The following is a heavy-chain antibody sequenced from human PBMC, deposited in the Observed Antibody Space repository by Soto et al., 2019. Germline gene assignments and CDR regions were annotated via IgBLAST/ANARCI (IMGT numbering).Heavy chain of an antibody. J-gene: IGHJ6*02. CDR2: LSYDGNNK. CDR3: ARAGCDGGSCYILFGLRYGMDV. CDR1: GFTFSNYA. V-gene: IGHV3-30-3*01. D-gene: IGHD2-15*01. Sequence: QVQLVESGGGVVQPGRSLRLSCAASGFTFSNYAMYWVRQAPGKGLEWVAVLSYDGNNKYYADSVKGRFTISGENSKNTLSLQMNSLRVEETAVYYCARAGCDGGSCYILFGLRYGMDVWGQGTTVTVSS.